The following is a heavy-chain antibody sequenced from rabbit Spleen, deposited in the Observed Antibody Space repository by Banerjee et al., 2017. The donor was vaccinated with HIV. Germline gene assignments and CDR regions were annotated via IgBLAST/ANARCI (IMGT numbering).Heavy chain of an antibody. V-gene: IGHV1S45*01. J-gene: IGHJ4*01. CDR3: ARDLASVVGWNFNL. Sequence: QEQLVESGGGLVKPGASLTLTCIASGVSFSGSSYMCWVRQAPGKGLEWIACIYAGSSGGTYYASWAKGRFTISKTSSTTVTLQMTSLTAADTATYFCARDLASVVGWNFNLWGQGTLVTVS. CDR1: GVSFSGSSY. D-gene: IGHD3-1*01. CDR2: IYAGSSGGT.